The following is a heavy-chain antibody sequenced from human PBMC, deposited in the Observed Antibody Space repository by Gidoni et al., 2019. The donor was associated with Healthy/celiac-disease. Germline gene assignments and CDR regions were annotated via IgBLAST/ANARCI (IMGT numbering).Heavy chain of an antibody. CDR2: IYYSGST. V-gene: IGHV4-31*03. D-gene: IGHD2-8*01. CDR1: VGSIISGGYY. CDR3: AREVMYAVRLYYFDY. J-gene: IGHJ4*02. Sequence: QVQLQESGPGLVKPSQTLSLTCTVSVGSIISGGYYWSWIRQHPGKGLEWSGYIYYSGSTYYNPSLKSRVTISVDTSKNQFSLKLSSVTAADTAVYYCAREVMYAVRLYYFDYWGQGTLVTVSS.